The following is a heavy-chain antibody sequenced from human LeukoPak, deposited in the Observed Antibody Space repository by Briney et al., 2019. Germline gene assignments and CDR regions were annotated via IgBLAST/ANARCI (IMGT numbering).Heavy chain of an antibody. Sequence: GGSLRLSCAASGFSFSNYWMSWVRQAPGKGLEWVANINLDGSGENYVDSVKGRFTISRDNAKNSLYLQMNSLRAEDTAVYHCVRGIDDWGQGTLVTVSS. V-gene: IGHV3-7*04. CDR3: VRGIDD. J-gene: IGHJ4*02. CDR1: GFSFSNYW. CDR2: INLDGSGE.